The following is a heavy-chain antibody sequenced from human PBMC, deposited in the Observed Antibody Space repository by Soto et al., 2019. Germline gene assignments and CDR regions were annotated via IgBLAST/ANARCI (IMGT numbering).Heavy chain of an antibody. J-gene: IGHJ6*02. D-gene: IGHD1-7*01. CDR3: ARGNYNYYYYYGMDV. CDR1: GGSFSGYY. V-gene: IGHV4-34*01. Sequence: ETLSLTCAVYGGSFSGYYWSWIRQPPGKGLEWIGEINHSGSTNYNPSLKSRVTISVDTSKNQFSLKLSSVTAADTAVYYCARGNYNYYYYYGMDVWGQGTTVTVSS. CDR2: INHSGST.